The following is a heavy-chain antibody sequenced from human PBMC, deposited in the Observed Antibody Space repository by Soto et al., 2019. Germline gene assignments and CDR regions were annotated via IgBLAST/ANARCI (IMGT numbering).Heavy chain of an antibody. CDR1: GFAFSSYG. CDR3: ARGGIQLWNTQSDY. V-gene: IGHV3-33*01. D-gene: IGHD5-18*01. J-gene: IGHJ4*02. CDR2: IWYDGSNK. Sequence: GGSLRLSCAASGFAFSSYGMHWVRQAPGKGLEWVAVIWYDGSNKYYADSVKGRFTISRDNSKNTLYLQMNSLRAEDTAVYYCARGGIQLWNTQSDYWGQGTLVTVSS.